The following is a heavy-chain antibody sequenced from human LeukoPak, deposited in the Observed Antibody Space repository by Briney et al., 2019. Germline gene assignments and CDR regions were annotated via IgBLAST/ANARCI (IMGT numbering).Heavy chain of an antibody. CDR1: GFTFSDSA. V-gene: IGHV3-30*18. CDR3: AKALAMTTVGYLQH. Sequence: GGSLRLSCAASGFTFSDSALHWVRQAPGKGLEWVAVISSDGFDKYYADSVKGRCTISRDNSNSTMYLQMSNLRAEDTAVYYCAKALAMTTVGYLQHWGQGTLVTVSS. D-gene: IGHD4-11*01. CDR2: ISSDGFDK. J-gene: IGHJ4*02.